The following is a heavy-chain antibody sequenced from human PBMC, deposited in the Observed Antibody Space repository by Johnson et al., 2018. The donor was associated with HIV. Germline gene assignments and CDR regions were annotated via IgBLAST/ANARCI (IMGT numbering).Heavy chain of an antibody. Sequence: EVQLVESGGGVVQPGGSLRLSCAASGFTFSNAWMSWVRQGPGQGLEWVCRIKSNTEGGTTDYAAPVKGRFTISRDDSKNTLFLQMNSLKIEDTATYYCTTAGSSGSAHAFDIWGQGTMVTVSS. D-gene: IGHD3-22*01. CDR1: GFTFSNAW. CDR3: TTAGSSGSAHAFDI. J-gene: IGHJ3*02. CDR2: IKSNTEGGTT. V-gene: IGHV3-15*01.